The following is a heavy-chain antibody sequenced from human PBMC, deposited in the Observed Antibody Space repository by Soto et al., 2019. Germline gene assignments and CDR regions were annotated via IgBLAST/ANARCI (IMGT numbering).Heavy chain of an antibody. J-gene: IGHJ5*02. Sequence: QVQLVQSGAEVKKPGASVKVSCKASGYTFTSYGISWVRQAPGQGLEWMGWISAYNGNTKYAQKLQGRVTMTTDTSTRTAYMELRSLRSDAAAVYDCAREISALGWFDPWGQGTLVTVSS. D-gene: IGHD2-15*01. CDR1: GYTFTSYG. CDR2: ISAYNGNT. CDR3: AREISALGWFDP. V-gene: IGHV1-18*01.